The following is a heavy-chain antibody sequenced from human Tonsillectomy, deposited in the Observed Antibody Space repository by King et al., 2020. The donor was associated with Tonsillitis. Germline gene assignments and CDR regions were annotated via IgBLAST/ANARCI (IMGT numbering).Heavy chain of an antibody. V-gene: IGHV3-23*04. Sequence: DVQLVESGGGLIQPGGSLRLSCAASGFTFSSYAMSWVRQAPGKRLEWVSGISGSGSSTYNADSVKGRFAISRDNSRNTLYLQMNSLRAEDTAAYYCAKDRDFWSPHGMDVWGQGTTVTVSS. J-gene: IGHJ6*02. D-gene: IGHD3-3*01. CDR2: ISGSGSST. CDR3: AKDRDFWSPHGMDV. CDR1: GFTFSSYA.